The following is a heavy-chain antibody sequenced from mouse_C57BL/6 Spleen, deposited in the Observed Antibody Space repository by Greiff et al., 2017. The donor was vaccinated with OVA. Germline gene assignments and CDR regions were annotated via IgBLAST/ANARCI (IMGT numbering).Heavy chain of an antibody. CDR1: GYSITSGYY. Sequence: EVHLVESGPGLVKPSPSLSLTCSVTGYSITSGYYWNWIRQFPGNQLEWMGYIRYDGSNNYNPSLKNRLSITPDTSTHQFVLKLNSVTTEDTATYDCARKGGYDGAWFAYWGQGTLVTVSA. CDR3: ARKGGYDGAWFAY. J-gene: IGHJ3*01. D-gene: IGHD2-2*01. V-gene: IGHV3-6*01. CDR2: IRYDGSN.